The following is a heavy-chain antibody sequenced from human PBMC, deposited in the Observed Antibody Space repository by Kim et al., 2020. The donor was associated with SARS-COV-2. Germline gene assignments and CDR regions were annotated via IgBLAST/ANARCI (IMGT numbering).Heavy chain of an antibody. V-gene: IGHV4-31*03. CDR3: AGSYGDYDRANYFDY. Sequence: SETLSLTCTVSGGSISSGGYYWSWIRQHPGKGLEWIGYIYYSGSTYYNPSLKSRVTISVDTSKNQFSLKLSSVTAADTGVYYCAGSYGDYDRANYFDYWGQGTLVTVSS. CDR1: GGSISSGGYY. J-gene: IGHJ4*02. D-gene: IGHD4-17*01. CDR2: IYYSGST.